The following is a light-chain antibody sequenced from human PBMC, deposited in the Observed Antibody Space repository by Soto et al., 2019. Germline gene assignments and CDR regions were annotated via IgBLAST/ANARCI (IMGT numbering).Light chain of an antibody. Sequence: EIVLTQSPGTLSLSPGERATLSCRASQSVSSSYLAWYQQKPGQAPRLLIYGASSRATGIPDRFSGSGSGTDFTLTISRLEPEDFAVYYCQQYCCSPLTFGGGTKVEIK. CDR2: GAS. V-gene: IGKV3-20*01. CDR1: QSVSSSY. J-gene: IGKJ4*01. CDR3: QQYCCSPLT.